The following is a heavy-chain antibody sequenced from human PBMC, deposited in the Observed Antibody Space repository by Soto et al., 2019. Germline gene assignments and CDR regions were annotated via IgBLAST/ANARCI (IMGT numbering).Heavy chain of an antibody. D-gene: IGHD2-2*01. Sequence: SETLSLTCTVSGGSISSSSYYWGWIRQPLGKGLEWIGNIYFSGSTYYNPSLKSRVTISVDTSKNQFSLKLSSVTAADTAVYYCATYVVVPAAALDYWGQGTLVTVS. CDR3: ATYVVVPAAALDY. CDR2: IYFSGST. V-gene: IGHV4-39*01. CDR1: GGSISSSSYY. J-gene: IGHJ4*02.